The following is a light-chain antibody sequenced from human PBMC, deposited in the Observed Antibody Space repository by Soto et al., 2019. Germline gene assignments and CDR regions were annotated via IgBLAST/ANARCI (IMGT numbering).Light chain of an antibody. CDR1: QSLAYSDGNTY. CDR3: MQGTHWPPYT. CDR2: KVS. Sequence: DVVMTQSPLSLPVTLGQPASISCRSSQSLAYSDGNTYVNWFQQRPGQSPRRLIYKVSNRDSGVPDRFSGSGSGTDFTLKISRVEAEDVGVYYCMQGTHWPPYTFGQGTKLEIK. V-gene: IGKV2-30*01. J-gene: IGKJ2*01.